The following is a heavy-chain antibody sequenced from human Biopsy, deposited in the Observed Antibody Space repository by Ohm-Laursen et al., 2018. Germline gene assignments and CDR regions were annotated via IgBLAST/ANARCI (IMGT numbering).Heavy chain of an antibody. CDR2: IDVLDYNT. CDR1: GFTFNTYG. CDR3: VRGWGGYNFDS. Sequence: SLRFSCSASGFTFNTYGMHWVRQAPGKGLEWVSHIDVLDYNTYYVDSVRGRFTISRDNSEEMVYLQINSLRADDTAVYYCVRGWGGYNFDSWGPGTLVTVSS. J-gene: IGHJ4*01. V-gene: IGHV3-23*01. D-gene: IGHD2-2*02.